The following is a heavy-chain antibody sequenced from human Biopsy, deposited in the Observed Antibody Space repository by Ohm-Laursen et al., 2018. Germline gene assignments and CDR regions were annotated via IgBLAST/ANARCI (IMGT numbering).Heavy chain of an antibody. CDR3: TRVRTFGGVISGYYFDS. CDR1: GGSINSGGHF. V-gene: IGHV4-31*01. Sequence: PSDTLSLTWSVSGGSINSGGHFWGWVRQSPGKGLEWIGYIYDNGDTYYNPSLMSLVSISADTSKNQVSLRLNSVTAADTAVYYCTRVRTFGGVISGYYFDSWGQGILVTVSS. J-gene: IGHJ4*02. CDR2: IYDNGDT. D-gene: IGHD3-16*02.